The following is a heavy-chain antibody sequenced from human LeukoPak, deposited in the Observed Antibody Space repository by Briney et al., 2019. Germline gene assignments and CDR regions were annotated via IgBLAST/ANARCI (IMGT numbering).Heavy chain of an antibody. V-gene: IGHV5-51*01. CDR2: NYPGDSDT. J-gene: IGHJ4*02. CDR1: GYLFTSYW. D-gene: IGHD2-21*02. CDR3: ARLAYVADCGGVCFAPDFDY. Sequence: GESLKISCKGSGYLFTSYWIGWVRQIPGKGLEWMGINYPGDSDTRYSPSLQAHFPISAGTSISTASLKWSSLQPSHTPMYYCARLAYVADCGGVCFAPDFDYWGQGTLVTVSS.